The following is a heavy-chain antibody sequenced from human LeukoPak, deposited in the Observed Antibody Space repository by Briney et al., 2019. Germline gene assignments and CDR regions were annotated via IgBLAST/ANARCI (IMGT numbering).Heavy chain of an antibody. J-gene: IGHJ4*02. CDR3: ARVGYGSGSYYFDY. CDR2: INHSGST. Sequence: PSETLSLTCAVYGGSFSGYYWSWIRQPPGKGLEWIGEINHSGSTNYNPSLKGRVTISVDTSKNQFSLKLSSVTAADTAVYYCARVGYGSGSYYFDYWGQGTLVTVSS. V-gene: IGHV4-34*01. D-gene: IGHD3-10*01. CDR1: GGSFSGYY.